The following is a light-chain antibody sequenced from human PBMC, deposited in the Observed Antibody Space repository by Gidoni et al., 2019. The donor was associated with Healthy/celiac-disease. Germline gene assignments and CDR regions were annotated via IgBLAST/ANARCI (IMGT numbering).Light chain of an antibody. Sequence: QSVLTQPPSASGTPGQRVTISCSGSSATIGSNTVNWYQQLPGTAPKLLIYRNNQRPSGVPDRCSGSKSGTSASLAISGRQSEDEAEYYCAAWDDSLNGRVFGGGTKLTVL. CDR1: SATIGSNT. CDR2: RNN. V-gene: IGLV1-44*01. J-gene: IGLJ3*02. CDR3: AAWDDSLNGRV.